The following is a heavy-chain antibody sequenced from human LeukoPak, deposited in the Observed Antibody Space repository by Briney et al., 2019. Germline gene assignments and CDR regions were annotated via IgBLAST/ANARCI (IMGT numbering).Heavy chain of an antibody. CDR3: ARGPYYSDGSAYAYYGMDV. J-gene: IGHJ6*02. D-gene: IGHD2/OR15-2a*01. Sequence: PGGSLRLSCVASGFTFSRYGMSWVRQAPGKGLEWVSGIGGSGDSAYYADSVKGRFTISRDNSKNTVYLQANSLRAEDTAVYYCARGPYYSDGSAYAYYGMDVWGQGTTVTVSS. CDR1: GFTFSRYG. CDR2: IGGSGDSA. V-gene: IGHV3-23*01.